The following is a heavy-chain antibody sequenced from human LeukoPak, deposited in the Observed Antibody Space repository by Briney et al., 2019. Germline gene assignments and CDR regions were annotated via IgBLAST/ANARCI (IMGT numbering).Heavy chain of an antibody. CDR3: ARDRSSRLPSDFDY. CDR2: IWYDGSNK. J-gene: IGHJ4*02. D-gene: IGHD2-2*01. Sequence: GGSLRLSCAASGFTFSSYGMHWVRQAPGKGLEWVAVIWYDGSNKYYADSVKGRFTISRDNSKNTLYLQMNSLRAEDAAVYYCARDRSSRLPSDFDYWGQGTLVTVSS. V-gene: IGHV3-33*01. CDR1: GFTFSSYG.